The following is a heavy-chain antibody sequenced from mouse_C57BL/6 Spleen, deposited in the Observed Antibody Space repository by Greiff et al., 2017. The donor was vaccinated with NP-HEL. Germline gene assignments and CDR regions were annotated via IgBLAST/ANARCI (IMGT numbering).Heavy chain of an antibody. Sequence: DVMLVESGGDLVKPGGSLKLSCAASGFTFSSYGMSWVRQTPDKRLEWVATISSGGSYTYYPDSVKGRFTISRDNAKNTLYLQMSSLKSEDTAMYYCARHRDGYYFDYWGQGTTLTVSS. J-gene: IGHJ2*01. V-gene: IGHV5-6*02. CDR3: ARHRDGYYFDY. CDR1: GFTFSSYG. CDR2: ISSGGSYT. D-gene: IGHD2-3*01.